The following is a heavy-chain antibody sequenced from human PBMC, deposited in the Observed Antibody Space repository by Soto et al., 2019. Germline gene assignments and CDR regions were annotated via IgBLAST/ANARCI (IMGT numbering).Heavy chain of an antibody. CDR3: AREGDGIKLYYFDY. J-gene: IGHJ4*02. V-gene: IGHV1-3*01. CDR1: GYTFTSYA. D-gene: IGHD5-18*01. Sequence: ASVKVSCKASGYTFTSYAMHWVRQAPGQRLEWMGWFNAGNGNTKYSQKLQGRVTITRDTSTSTAYMELSRLRSEDTAVYYWAREGDGIKLYYFDYWGQGTLVTVSS. CDR2: FNAGNGNT.